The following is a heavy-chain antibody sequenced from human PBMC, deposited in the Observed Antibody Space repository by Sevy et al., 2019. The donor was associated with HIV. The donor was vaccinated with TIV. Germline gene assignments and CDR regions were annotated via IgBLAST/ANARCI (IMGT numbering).Heavy chain of an antibody. J-gene: IGHJ2*01. D-gene: IGHD2-8*01. CDR2: INPTSGTT. CDR3: ARDTVMYGNVPGWFFDL. CDR1: GYTFTTNY. Sequence: ASVKVSCKASGYTFTTNYIHWVRQAPVQGLEWMGNINPTSGTTTYPQHFEGRVSVTRDTSTSTVYLDLSSLRSEDTAVYYCARDTVMYGNVPGWFFDLWGRGTLVTVSS. V-gene: IGHV1-46*01.